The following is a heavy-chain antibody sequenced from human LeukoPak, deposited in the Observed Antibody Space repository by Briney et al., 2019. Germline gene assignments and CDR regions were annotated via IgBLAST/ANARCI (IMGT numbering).Heavy chain of an antibody. CDR3: ARREGYNLDY. CDR1: GRSFSGYY. CDR2: INHGGST. J-gene: IGHJ4*02. V-gene: IGHV4-34*01. Sequence: SETLSLTCAVYGRSFSGYYWSWIRQPPGKGLEWIGEINHGGSTNYNPSLKSRVSISVDTSKNQLSLKLSSVTAADTAVYYCARREGYNLDYWGQGTLVTVSS. D-gene: IGHD5-24*01.